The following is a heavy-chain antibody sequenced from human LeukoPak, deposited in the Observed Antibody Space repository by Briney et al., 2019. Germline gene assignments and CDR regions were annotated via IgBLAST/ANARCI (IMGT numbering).Heavy chain of an antibody. CDR1: GFTFSSYA. V-gene: IGHV3-23*01. Sequence: GGSPRLSCAASGFTFSSYAMSWVRQAPGKGLEWVSAISGSGGSTYYADSVKGRFTISRDNSKNTLYLQMSSLRAEDTAVYYCAKDMYYDSSGYSYYYYGMDVWGQGTTVTVSS. J-gene: IGHJ6*02. CDR2: ISGSGGST. D-gene: IGHD3-22*01. CDR3: AKDMYYDSSGYSYYYYGMDV.